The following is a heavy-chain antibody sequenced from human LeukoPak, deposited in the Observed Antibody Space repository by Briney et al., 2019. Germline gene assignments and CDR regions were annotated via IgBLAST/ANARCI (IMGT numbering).Heavy chain of an antibody. J-gene: IGHJ4*02. V-gene: IGHV3-20*04. D-gene: IGHD6-19*01. CDR2: TNWNGGST. CDR1: GFTFDDYG. CDR3: ARGSRALAVAGTGDY. Sequence: PGGSLRLSCAASGFTFDDYGMTWVRQAPGKGLEGVSGTNWNGGSTGYADSVKGRFTISRDNAKNSLYLQMNSLRAEDTALYYCARGSRALAVAGTGDYWGQGTLATVSS.